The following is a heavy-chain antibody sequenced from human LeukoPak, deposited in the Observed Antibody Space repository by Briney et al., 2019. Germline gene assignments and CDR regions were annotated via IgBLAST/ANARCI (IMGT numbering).Heavy chain of an antibody. V-gene: IGHV1-69*05. CDR3: ASVALGPNAYYYYYYMDV. CDR2: IIPILGTA. Sequence: SVKVSCKASGGTFSSYAISWVRQAPGQGLEWMGGIIPILGTANYAQKFQGRVTITTDESTSTAYVELSSLRSEDTAVYYCASVALGPNAYYYYYYMDVWGKGTTVTVSS. D-gene: IGHD7-27*01. CDR1: GGTFSSYA. J-gene: IGHJ6*03.